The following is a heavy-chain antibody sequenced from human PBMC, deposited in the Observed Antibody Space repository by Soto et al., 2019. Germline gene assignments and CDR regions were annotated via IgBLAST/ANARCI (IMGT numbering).Heavy chain of an antibody. Sequence: LRLSCAVSGFIFKNYALNWVRQAPGKGLEWVASITRDGYNKYYADSVKGRFTISRDNSKNTLSLQMTALRVEDSSVYYCTKSSGGSSSVGMDYWGPGTLVTVSS. CDR3: TKSSGGSSSVGMDY. D-gene: IGHD6-6*01. V-gene: IGHV3-30*04. CDR1: GFIFKNYA. J-gene: IGHJ4*02. CDR2: ITRDGYNK.